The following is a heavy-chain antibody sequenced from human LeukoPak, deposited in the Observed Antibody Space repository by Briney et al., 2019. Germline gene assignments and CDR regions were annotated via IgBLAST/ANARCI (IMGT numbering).Heavy chain of an antibody. V-gene: IGHV1-58*01. D-gene: IGHD2-15*01. Sequence: SVKVSCKASGFTFTSSAVQWVRQARGQRLEWIGWIVVGSGNTNYAQKFQERVTITRDMSTSTAYMELSSLRSEDTAVYYCAAGYCSGGSCHSDYYYGMDVWGKGTTVTVSS. CDR3: AAGYCSGGSCHSDYYYGMDV. CDR1: GFTFTSSA. CDR2: IVVGSGNT. J-gene: IGHJ6*04.